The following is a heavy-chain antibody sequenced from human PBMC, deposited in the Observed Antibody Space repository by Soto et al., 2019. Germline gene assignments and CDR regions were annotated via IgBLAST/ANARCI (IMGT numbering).Heavy chain of an antibody. CDR1: GFTVSSNY. CDR3: AKRSGFSYQLPYAFDI. Sequence: GGSLRLSCAASGFTVSSNYMSWVRQAPGKGLEWVSVIYSGGSTYYADSVKGRFTISRDNSKNTLYLQMNSLRAEDTAVYYCAKRSGFSYQLPYAFDIWGQGTMVTVSS. J-gene: IGHJ3*02. CDR2: IYSGGST. V-gene: IGHV3-66*01. D-gene: IGHD2-2*01.